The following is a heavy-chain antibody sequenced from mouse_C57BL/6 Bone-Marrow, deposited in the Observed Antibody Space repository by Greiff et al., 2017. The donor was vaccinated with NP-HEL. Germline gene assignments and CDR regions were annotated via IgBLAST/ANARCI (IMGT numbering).Heavy chain of an antibody. J-gene: IGHJ4*01. Sequence: DVHLVESGGGLVQPGGSLKLSCAASGFTFSDYYMYWVRQTPEKRLEWVAYISNGGGSTYYPDTVKGRFTISRDNAKNTLYLQMSRLKSEDTAMYYCARKDGNCLGYAMDYWGQGTSVTVSS. CDR2: ISNGGGST. V-gene: IGHV5-12*01. CDR1: GFTFSDYY. D-gene: IGHD2-1*01. CDR3: ARKDGNCLGYAMDY.